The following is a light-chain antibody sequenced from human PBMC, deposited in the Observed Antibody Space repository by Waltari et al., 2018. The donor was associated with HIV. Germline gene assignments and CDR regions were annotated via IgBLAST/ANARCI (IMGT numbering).Light chain of an antibody. J-gene: IGKJ3*01. CDR3: LQTYTTPLT. Sequence: DTQMTQSPSSLSASVGDRVTITCRASQTINTFLSWYQQKPGKAPNLLIYDASSLQSGVPSRFSGSGSGTDFTLTISSLQPEDFVTYYCLQTYTTPLTFGPGTKVDIK. V-gene: IGKV1-39*01. CDR2: DAS. CDR1: QTINTF.